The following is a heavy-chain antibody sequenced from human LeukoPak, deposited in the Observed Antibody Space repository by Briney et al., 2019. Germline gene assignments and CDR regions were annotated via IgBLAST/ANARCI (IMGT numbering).Heavy chain of an antibody. CDR2: ISSSGSTI. D-gene: IGHD2-15*01. V-gene: IGHV3-11*01. CDR3: ARYCSGGSCYYYGMDV. J-gene: IGHJ6*02. Sequence: GGSLRLSCAASGFTFSDYYMSWIRQAPGKGLEWVSYISSSGSTIYYADSVKGRFTISRDNAKNSLYLQMNSLRAEDTAVYYCARYCSGGSCYYYGMDVWGQGTTVTVSS. CDR1: GFTFSDYY.